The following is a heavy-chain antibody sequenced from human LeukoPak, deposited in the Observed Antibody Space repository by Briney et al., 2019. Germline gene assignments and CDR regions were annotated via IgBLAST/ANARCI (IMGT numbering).Heavy chain of an antibody. CDR2: INHSGST. D-gene: IGHD4-11*01. J-gene: IGHJ4*02. CDR3: ARGRGTTVTYFDY. CDR1: GGSISSYY. V-gene: IGHV4-34*01. Sequence: PSETLSLTCTVSGGSISSYYWNWIRQPPGKGLEWIGEINHSGSTNYNPSLKSRVTISVDTSKNQFSLKLSSVTAADTAVYYCARGRGTTVTYFDYWGQGTLVTVSS.